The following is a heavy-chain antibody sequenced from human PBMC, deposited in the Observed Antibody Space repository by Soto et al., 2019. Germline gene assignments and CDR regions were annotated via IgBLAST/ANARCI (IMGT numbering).Heavy chain of an antibody. CDR3: ARSPGHYDFWSGYPIRYYYYYMDV. CDR1: GYTFTSYG. J-gene: IGHJ6*03. Sequence: ASVKVSCKASGYTFTSYGISWVRQAPGQGLEWMGWISAYNGNTNYAQKLQGRVTMTTDTSTSTAYMELRSLRSDDTAVYYCARSPGHYDFWSGYPIRYYYYYMDVWGKGTTVTVSS. V-gene: IGHV1-18*01. CDR2: ISAYNGNT. D-gene: IGHD3-3*01.